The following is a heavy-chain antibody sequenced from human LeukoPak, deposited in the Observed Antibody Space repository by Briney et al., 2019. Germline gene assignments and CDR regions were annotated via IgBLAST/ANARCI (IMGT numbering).Heavy chain of an antibody. V-gene: IGHV3-7*03. CDR3: AKAGSYDSSGYYYDY. Sequence: GGSLRLSCVASGFPFSSYWMTWVRQAPGKGLEWVANIKQDGSKKSYVDSVKGRFTISRDNAKNSLYLQMNSLRAEDTAVYYCAKAGSYDSSGYYYDYWGQGTLVTVSS. J-gene: IGHJ4*02. CDR2: IKQDGSKK. D-gene: IGHD3-22*01. CDR1: GFPFSSYW.